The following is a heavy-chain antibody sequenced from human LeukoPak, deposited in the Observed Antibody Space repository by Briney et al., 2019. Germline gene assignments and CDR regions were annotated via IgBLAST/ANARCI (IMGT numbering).Heavy chain of an antibody. D-gene: IGHD2-15*01. J-gene: IGHJ4*02. CDR3: AREFRYCSGGSCYREVLPDY. Sequence: SVKVSCRASGGTFSSYAISWVRQAPGQGLEWMGGIIPIFGKANYAQKFQGRVTITADASTSTAYMELSSLRSEDTAVYYCAREFRYCSGGSCYREVLPDYWGQGTLVTVSS. V-gene: IGHV1-69*01. CDR1: GGTFSSYA. CDR2: IIPIFGKA.